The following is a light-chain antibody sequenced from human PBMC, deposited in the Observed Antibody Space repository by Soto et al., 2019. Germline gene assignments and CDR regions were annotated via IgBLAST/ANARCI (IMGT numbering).Light chain of an antibody. CDR1: QSVSSSY. Sequence: EIVLTQSPGTLSLSPGERATLSCRASQSVSSSYLAWYQQKPGQAPGLLIYGASSRATGIPDRFSGSGSGTDVTLTISRLEPEEVAVYYCQQYGSSPETFGQGTKLEIK. J-gene: IGKJ2*01. V-gene: IGKV3-20*01. CDR2: GAS. CDR3: QQYGSSPET.